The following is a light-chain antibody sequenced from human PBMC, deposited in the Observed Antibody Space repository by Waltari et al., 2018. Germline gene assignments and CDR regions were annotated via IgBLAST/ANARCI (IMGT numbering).Light chain of an antibody. CDR2: WAS. J-gene: IGKJ4*01. CDR3: QQCYHLPS. CDR1: QNILSSSDNKNY. V-gene: IGKV4-1*01. Sequence: DIVMTQSPDSVAVSLVERATIHCRPSQNILSSSDNKNYLVWYQQKPGQPPKLLISWASTRESGVPDRFSGSGSGTDFTLTISSLQAEDVAVYYCQQCYHLPSFGGGTRVEIK.